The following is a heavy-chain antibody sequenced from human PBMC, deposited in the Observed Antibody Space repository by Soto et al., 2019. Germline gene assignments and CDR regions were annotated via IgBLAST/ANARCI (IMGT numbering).Heavy chain of an antibody. CDR3: ARTTVTASYDYMDV. CDR1: GYTFTNYG. V-gene: IGHV1-18*01. D-gene: IGHD4-17*01. Sequence: QVQLVQSGAEVKQPGASVKVSCKASGYTFTNYGFTWVRQAPGQGLEWLGWISTYNGNTKYAQKVQGRLTMTTDTSTSTANMELTSLRSYDTALYYCARTTVTASYDYMDVWGKGSTFTVSS. J-gene: IGHJ6*03. CDR2: ISTYNGNT.